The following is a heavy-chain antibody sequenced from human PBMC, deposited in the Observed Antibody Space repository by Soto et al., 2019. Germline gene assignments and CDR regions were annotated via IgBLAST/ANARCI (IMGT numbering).Heavy chain of an antibody. CDR3: ARDSYYYGSRSYSLVY. Sequence: SETLSLTCTVSGDSINSGGFYWNWIRQHPGKGLEWIGHIYYSGGTFYNPSLKSRVTISVDTSKNQLFLKLYSVTAADTAVYYCARDSYYYGSRSYSLVYWGQGTPVIVSS. CDR2: IYYSGGT. D-gene: IGHD3-10*01. V-gene: IGHV4-31*03. J-gene: IGHJ4*02. CDR1: GDSINSGGFY.